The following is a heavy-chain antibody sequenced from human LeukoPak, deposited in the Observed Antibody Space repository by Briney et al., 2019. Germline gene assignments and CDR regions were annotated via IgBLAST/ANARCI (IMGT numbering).Heavy chain of an antibody. CDR2: IYYSGST. CDR1: GDSISSGDYY. D-gene: IGHD5-24*01. J-gene: IGHJ3*02. CDR3: ARWSRDGYNFDI. V-gene: IGHV4-61*10. Sequence: PSETLSLTCTVSGDSISSGDYYWSWIRQPAGKGLEWIGYIYYSGSTNYNPSLKSRVTISVDTSKNQFSLKLSSVTAADTAVYYCARWSRDGYNFDIWGQGTMVTVSS.